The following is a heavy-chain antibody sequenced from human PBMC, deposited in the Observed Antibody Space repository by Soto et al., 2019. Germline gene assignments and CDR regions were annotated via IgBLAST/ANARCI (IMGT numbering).Heavy chain of an antibody. D-gene: IGHD2-21*01. J-gene: IGHJ4*02. Sequence: QVQLVQSGAEVKKPGSSVKVSCKASGGTFSSYAISWVRQAPGQGLEWMGGIIPIFGTANYAQKFQGRVTITADESTSTAYIELSSLRSEDTAVYYCARDLYCGARCSYYFDYWGQGTLVTVSS. CDR2: IIPIFGTA. V-gene: IGHV1-69*01. CDR1: GGTFSSYA. CDR3: ARDLYCGARCSYYFDY.